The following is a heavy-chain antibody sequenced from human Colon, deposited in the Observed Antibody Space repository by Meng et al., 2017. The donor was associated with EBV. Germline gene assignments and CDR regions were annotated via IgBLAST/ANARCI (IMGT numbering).Heavy chain of an antibody. V-gene: IGHV4-4*02. D-gene: IGHD2-8*02. J-gene: IGHJ5*02. Sequence: QVQLQESGPGLLKPSGTLSLTCAFSGGSISTSNWCSWIRQSQGEGLEWIGAIYHNGQTNYNPSLKSRVSMSVDESKNEFSLNLKSVTAADTAVYYCARDGGVTHIPWGQGVLVTVSS. CDR3: ARDGGVTHIP. CDR1: GGSISTSNW. CDR2: IYHNGQT.